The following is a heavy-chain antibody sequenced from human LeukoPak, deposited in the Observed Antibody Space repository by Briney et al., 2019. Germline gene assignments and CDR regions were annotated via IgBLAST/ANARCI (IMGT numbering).Heavy chain of an antibody. Sequence: GGSLRLSCAASGFMFSVYGMHWVRQAPGKGLEWVAVIWYDGSNKIYADSVKGRFTISREDSKNTLYLQLNSLRAEDTAVYYCVRVGRSSGWNYYYYGMDVWGQGTTVTVSS. D-gene: IGHD6-19*01. V-gene: IGHV3-33*01. CDR3: VRVGRSSGWNYYYYGMDV. CDR2: IWYDGSNK. J-gene: IGHJ6*02. CDR1: GFMFSVYG.